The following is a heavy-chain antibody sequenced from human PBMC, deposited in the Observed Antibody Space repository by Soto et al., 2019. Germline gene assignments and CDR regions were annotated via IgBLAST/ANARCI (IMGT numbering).Heavy chain of an antibody. CDR1: GYTFTGYY. D-gene: IGHD2-2*01. Sequence: QVQLVQSGAEVKKPGASVKVSCKASGYTFTGYYMHWVRQAPGQGLEWMGWINPNSGGTNYAQKFQGRVTMTRDTSISTASMELSRLRSDDTAVYYCARVAKGYCSRTSCYNWFDPWGQGTLVTVSS. CDR2: INPNSGGT. J-gene: IGHJ5*02. V-gene: IGHV1-2*02. CDR3: ARVAKGYCSRTSCYNWFDP.